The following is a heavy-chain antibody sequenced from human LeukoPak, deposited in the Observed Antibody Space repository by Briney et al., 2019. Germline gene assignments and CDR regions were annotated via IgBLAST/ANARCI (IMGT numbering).Heavy chain of an antibody. Sequence: PSETLSLTCAVSGGSFSGYYWSWIRQPPGKGLEWIGEINHSGSTNYNPSLKSRVTISVDTSKNQFSLKLSSVTAADTAVYYCASLLGYCSSTSCYYFDYWGQGTLVTVSS. V-gene: IGHV4-34*01. CDR3: ASLLGYCSSTSCYYFDY. CDR1: GGSFSGYY. J-gene: IGHJ4*02. D-gene: IGHD2-2*01. CDR2: INHSGST.